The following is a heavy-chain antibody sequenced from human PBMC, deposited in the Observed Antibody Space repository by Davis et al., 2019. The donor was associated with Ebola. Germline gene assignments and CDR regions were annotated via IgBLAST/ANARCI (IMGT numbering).Heavy chain of an antibody. CDR2: TITLLDTT. CDR1: GGIFDNYV. CDR3: TGGGSYYVLDY. J-gene: IGHJ4*02. V-gene: IGHV1-69*10. Sequence: AASVKVSCKASGGIFDNYVISWVRQAPGQGLEWMGGTITLLDTTNYAQKFQGRATITADRSTSTFYMEMSSLTSDGTAVYYCTGGGSYYVLDYWGQGTLVTVSS. D-gene: IGHD3-10*01.